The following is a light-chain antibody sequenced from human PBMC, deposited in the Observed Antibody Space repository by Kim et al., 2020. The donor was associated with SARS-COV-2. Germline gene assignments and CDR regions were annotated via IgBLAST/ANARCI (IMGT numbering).Light chain of an antibody. CDR3: QQYGNSPYT. CDR2: GAS. Sequence: LSPGERATLSCRASQSVTSNYIAWYQQKPGQAPRLLILGASSRNTGIPDRFSGSGSGTDFTLTISRLEPEDFAVYHCQQYGNSPYTFGQGTKLGI. J-gene: IGKJ2*01. CDR1: QSVTSNY. V-gene: IGKV3-20*01.